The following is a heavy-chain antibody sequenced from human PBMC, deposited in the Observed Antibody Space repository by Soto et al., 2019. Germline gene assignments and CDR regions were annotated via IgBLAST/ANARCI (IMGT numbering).Heavy chain of an antibody. V-gene: IGHV4-59*08. CDR2: IYYSGST. J-gene: IGHJ6*02. Sequence: QVQLQESGPGLVKPSETLSLTCTVSGGSISSYYWSWIRQPPGKGLEWIGYIYYSGSTNYNPSLKSRVTISVDTPKNQFSLKLSSVTAADTAVYYCASEKVYGMDVWGQGTTVTVSS. CDR1: GGSISSYY. CDR3: ASEKVYGMDV.